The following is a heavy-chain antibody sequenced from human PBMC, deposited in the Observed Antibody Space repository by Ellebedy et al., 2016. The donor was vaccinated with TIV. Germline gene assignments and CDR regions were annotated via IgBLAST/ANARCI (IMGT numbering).Heavy chain of an antibody. D-gene: IGHD3/OR15-3a*01. V-gene: IGHV3-23*01. Sequence: PGGSLRLSCAASGFTFSTYPMNWVRQAPGKGLEWVSIISANGGTTYYADSVKGRFTISRDNSKNTLFLQMSSLRAEDTDVYFCARRSTDFAFDSWGQGTLVTVSS. CDR3: ARRSTDFAFDS. J-gene: IGHJ4*02. CDR2: ISANGGTT. CDR1: GFTFSTYP.